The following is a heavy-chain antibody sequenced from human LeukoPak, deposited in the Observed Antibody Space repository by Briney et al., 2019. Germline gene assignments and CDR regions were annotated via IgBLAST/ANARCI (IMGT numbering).Heavy chain of an antibody. Sequence: GASVKVSCKVSGGTFSSYAISWVRQAPGQGLEWMGGIIPIFGTANYAQKFQGRVTITTDESTSTAYMELSSLRSEDTAVYYCARDGGTTAGYNWFDPWGQGTLVTVSS. J-gene: IGHJ5*02. D-gene: IGHD2-15*01. CDR2: IIPIFGTA. CDR1: GGTFSSYA. V-gene: IGHV1-69*05. CDR3: ARDGGTTAGYNWFDP.